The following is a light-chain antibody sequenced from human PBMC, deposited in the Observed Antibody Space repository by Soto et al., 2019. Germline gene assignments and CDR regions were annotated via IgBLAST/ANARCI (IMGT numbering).Light chain of an antibody. CDR2: DNG. CDR1: SSNIGSNY. Sequence: QSVLTQPPSVSAAPGQKVTISCSGSSSNIGSNYVSWYQQLPGTAPKLLIYDNGKRPSGIPDRFSGSKSDTSATLGITGLQTGDEADYHCGTWDSSLSAWVFGGGTQPTVL. V-gene: IGLV1-51*01. J-gene: IGLJ3*02. CDR3: GTWDSSLSAWV.